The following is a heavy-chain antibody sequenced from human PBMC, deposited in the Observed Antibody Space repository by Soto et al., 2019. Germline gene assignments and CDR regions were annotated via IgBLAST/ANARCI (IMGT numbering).Heavy chain of an antibody. J-gene: IGHJ4*02. Sequence: GGSLRLSCVASGFTFKNYDMRWIRQAPGKGLEWVSGISGSGGVTYYADSVKGRFTISRDNSKNTLYLQMNSLRAEDTAIYYCAKNRQFRSYYESAGHYDNWGQGTLVTVSS. CDR3: AKNRQFRSYYESAGHYDN. V-gene: IGHV3-23*01. CDR1: GFTFKNYD. D-gene: IGHD3-10*01. CDR2: ISGSGGVT.